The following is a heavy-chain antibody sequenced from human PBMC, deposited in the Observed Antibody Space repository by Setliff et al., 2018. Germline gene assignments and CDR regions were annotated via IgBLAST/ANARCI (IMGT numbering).Heavy chain of an antibody. D-gene: IGHD3-3*01. CDR2: IYYSGST. V-gene: IGHV4-39*07. J-gene: IGHJ6*02. CDR1: GGSISSSSYY. Sequence: SETLSLTCTVSGGSISSSSYYWGWIRQPPGKGLEWIGSIYYSGSTYYNPSLKSRVTISVDTSKNQFSLKLSSVTAADTAVYYCARDKPEGYNFRSGYLGGGLMDVWGQGTTVTVSS. CDR3: ARDKPEGYNFRSGYLGGGLMDV.